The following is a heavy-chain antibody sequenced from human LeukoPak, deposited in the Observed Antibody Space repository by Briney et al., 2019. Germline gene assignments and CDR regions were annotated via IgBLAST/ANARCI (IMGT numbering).Heavy chain of an antibody. CDR2: IIPILGTV. CDR3: AREGYSGDYYYYGMDV. J-gene: IGHJ6*02. Sequence: ASVKVSCKASGGTFSSYAISWVRQAPGQGLEWMGGIIPILGTVNYAQKFQGRVTITADESTSTAYMELSSLRSEDTAVYYCAREGYSGDYYYYGMDVWGQGTTVTVSS. V-gene: IGHV1-69*13. CDR1: GGTFSSYA. D-gene: IGHD2-15*01.